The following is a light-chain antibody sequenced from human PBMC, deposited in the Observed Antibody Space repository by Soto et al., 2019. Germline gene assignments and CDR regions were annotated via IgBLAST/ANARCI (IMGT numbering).Light chain of an antibody. J-gene: IGKJ2*01. Sequence: DIQMTQSPSSLSASVGDRVTITCRASQSITNYLNWYQQKPGKAPKLLMYAISTLQSGVPSRFGGSGSGTEFTLTISRLQPDDFGTYYCQQSYSTPYTFGQGTKVDI. CDR2: AIS. CDR1: QSITNY. V-gene: IGKV1-39*01. CDR3: QQSYSTPYT.